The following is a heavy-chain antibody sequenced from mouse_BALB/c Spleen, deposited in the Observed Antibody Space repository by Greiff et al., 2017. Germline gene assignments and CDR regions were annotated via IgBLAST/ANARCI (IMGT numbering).Heavy chain of an antibody. Sequence: QVQLKESGPGLVAPSQSLSITCTVSGFSLTGYGVNWVRQPPGKGLEWLGMIWGDGSTDYNSALKSRLSISKDNTKSQDFLIMNSLQTDDAARYYCARDRTGYYAMDYWGQGTSVTVSS. CDR3: ARDRTGYYAMDY. CDR2: IWGDGST. J-gene: IGHJ4*01. V-gene: IGHV2-6-7*01. CDR1: GFSLTGYG.